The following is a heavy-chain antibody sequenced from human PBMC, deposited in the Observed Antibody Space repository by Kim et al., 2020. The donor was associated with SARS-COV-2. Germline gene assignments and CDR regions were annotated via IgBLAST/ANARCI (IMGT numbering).Heavy chain of an antibody. CDR3: AVGDDQAFDI. Sequence: SETLSLSCAVYGGSFRGYYWSWIRQPPGKGLEWIGEIKRGGSTNYKSSLKSRVTMSIDTSTNQFSLKLTSVTAADTAVYYCAVGDDQAFDIWGQGTMVTVSS. J-gene: IGHJ3*02. D-gene: IGHD1-26*01. CDR1: GGSFRGYY. V-gene: IGHV4-34*01. CDR2: IKRGGST.